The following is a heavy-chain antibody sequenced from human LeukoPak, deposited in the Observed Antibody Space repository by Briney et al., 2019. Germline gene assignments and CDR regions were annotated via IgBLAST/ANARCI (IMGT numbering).Heavy chain of an antibody. V-gene: IGHV4-59*01. Sequence: PSETLSLTCTVSGGSISSYYWSWIRQPPGKGLEWIGYIYYSGSTNYNPSLKSRVTISVDTSKNQFSLKLSSVTAADTAVYYCVRGDDYETPSFDYWGQGTLVTVSS. D-gene: IGHD4-17*01. CDR2: IYYSGST. CDR1: GGSISSYY. CDR3: VRGDDYETPSFDY. J-gene: IGHJ4*02.